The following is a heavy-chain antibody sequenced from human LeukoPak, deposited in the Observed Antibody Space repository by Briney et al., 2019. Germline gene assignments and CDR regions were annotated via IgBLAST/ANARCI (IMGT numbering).Heavy chain of an antibody. J-gene: IGHJ4*02. Sequence: GGTLRLSCAASGFTFSSYGMSWVRQAPGKGLEWVSAISGSGGSTYYADSVKGRFTISRDNAKNSLYLQMNSLRAEDTAVYYCARDYGGSSPFDYWGQGTLVTVSS. V-gene: IGHV3-23*01. D-gene: IGHD4-23*01. CDR1: GFTFSSYG. CDR2: ISGSGGST. CDR3: ARDYGGSSPFDY.